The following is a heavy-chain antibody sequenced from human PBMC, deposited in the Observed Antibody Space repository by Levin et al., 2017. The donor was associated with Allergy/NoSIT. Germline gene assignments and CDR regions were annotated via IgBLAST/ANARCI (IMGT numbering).Heavy chain of an antibody. J-gene: IGHJ4*02. CDR3: AKDRLLFGELFYFDS. D-gene: IGHD3-10*01. V-gene: IGHV3-23*01. CDR2: IDGSGGST. Sequence: LSLTCAASGFTFSSYAMSWVRQAPGKGLEWVSGIDGSGGSTYYTDSVKGRFTISRDKSKNTLYLQMNSLRAEDTAVYYCAKDRLLFGELFYFDSWGQGTLVTVSS. CDR1: GFTFSSYA.